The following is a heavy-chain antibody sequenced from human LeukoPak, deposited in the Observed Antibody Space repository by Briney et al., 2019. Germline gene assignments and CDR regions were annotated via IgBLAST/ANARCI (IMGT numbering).Heavy chain of an antibody. CDR2: ISGSGGST. J-gene: IGHJ4*02. Sequence: GGSLRLSCAASGFTFSSYAMRWVRQAPGKGLEWVSAISGSGGSTYYADSVKGRFTISRDNSKNTLYPQMNSLRAEDTAVYYCAKLSLSGRSQSADYWGQGTLVTVSS. CDR1: GFTFSSYA. D-gene: IGHD3-10*01. CDR3: AKLSLSGRSQSADY. V-gene: IGHV3-23*01.